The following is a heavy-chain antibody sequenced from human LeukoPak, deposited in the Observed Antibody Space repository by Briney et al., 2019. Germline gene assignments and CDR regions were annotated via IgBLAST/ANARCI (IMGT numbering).Heavy chain of an antibody. V-gene: IGHV4-30-2*01. CDR2: IYHSGST. Sequence: SQTLSLTCAVSGGSISSGGYSWSWIRQPPGKGLEWIGYIYHSGSTYYNPSLKSRVTISVDRSKNQFSLKLSSVTAADTAVYYCARVFYGGNFDYWGQGTLVTASS. J-gene: IGHJ4*02. CDR3: ARVFYGGNFDY. D-gene: IGHD4-17*01. CDR1: GGSISSGGYS.